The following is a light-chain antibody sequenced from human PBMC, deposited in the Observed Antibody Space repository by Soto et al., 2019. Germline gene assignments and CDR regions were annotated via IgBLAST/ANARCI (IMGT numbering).Light chain of an antibody. CDR3: HQYNNWPPWT. CDR2: GAS. V-gene: IGKV3-15*01. Sequence: EIVLTRSPGTLSLYPGERATLSCRAIQSVSSSYLAWYQQKRGQAPRLXIYGASSRATGIPARFSGSGSGTEFTLTISSLQSEDFAVYYCHQYNNWPPWTFGQGTKVDIK. CDR1: QSVSSSY. J-gene: IGKJ1*01.